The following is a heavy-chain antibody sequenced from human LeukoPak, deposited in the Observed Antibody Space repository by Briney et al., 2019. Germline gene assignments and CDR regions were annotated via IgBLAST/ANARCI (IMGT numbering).Heavy chain of an antibody. Sequence: GGSLRLSCAASGFTFSGSAMHWVRRASGKGLEWVGRIRSKANDYETTYAPSVKGRFAISRDDSKNTAYLQMNGLKTEDTAMYYCTRPNYGDYADDYWGQGTLVTVSS. D-gene: IGHD4-17*01. V-gene: IGHV3-73*01. CDR3: TRPNYGDYADDY. CDR1: GFTFSGSA. J-gene: IGHJ4*02. CDR2: IRSKANDYET.